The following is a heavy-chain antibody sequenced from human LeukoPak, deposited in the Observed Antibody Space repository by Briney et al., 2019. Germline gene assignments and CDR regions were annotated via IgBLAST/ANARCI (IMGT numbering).Heavy chain of an antibody. J-gene: IGHJ2*01. CDR1: GYTFTGYY. D-gene: IGHD2/OR15-2a*01. Sequence: GASVKVSCKASGYTFTGYYMHWVRQAPGQGLEWMGWINPNNGGTNYAQKFRGRFTMTRDTSISTASMELNRLGSDDTAVYYCARDAGSTAYYPYLYFDLWGHGTLVTVSS. CDR2: INPNNGGT. V-gene: IGHV1-2*02. CDR3: ARDAGSTAYYPYLYFDL.